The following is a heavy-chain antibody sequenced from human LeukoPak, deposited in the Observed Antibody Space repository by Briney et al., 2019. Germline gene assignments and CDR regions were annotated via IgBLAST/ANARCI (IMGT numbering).Heavy chain of an antibody. CDR3: ARPGEADCSSTSCYTGGFDY. D-gene: IGHD2-2*02. V-gene: IGHV1-69*01. CDR2: IIPIFGTA. J-gene: IGHJ4*02. CDR1: GGTFSSYA. Sequence: GSSVKVSCKASGGTFSSYAISWVRQAPGQGLEWMGGIIPIFGTANYAQKFQGRVTITADESTSTAYMELSSLRSEDTAVYYCARPGEADCSSTSCYTGGFDYWGQGTLVTVSS.